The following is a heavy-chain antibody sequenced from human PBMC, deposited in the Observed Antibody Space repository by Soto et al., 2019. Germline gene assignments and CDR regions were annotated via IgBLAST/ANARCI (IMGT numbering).Heavy chain of an antibody. D-gene: IGHD3-10*01. CDR3: PANYGSLWASY. CDR1: AGSINTGASS. CDR2: IYHGGTT. V-gene: IGHV4-30-2*01. Sequence: SETLSLTCSVSAGSINTGASSWAWVRQPPGEGLDFIGYIYHGGTTFLNPSLRSRLIISVDRSKNQFSLKLSSVTAADTAVYYCPANYGSLWASYWGRGALVTVSS. J-gene: IGHJ4*02.